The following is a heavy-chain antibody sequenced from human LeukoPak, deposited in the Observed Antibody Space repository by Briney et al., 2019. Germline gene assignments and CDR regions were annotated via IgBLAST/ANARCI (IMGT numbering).Heavy chain of an antibody. J-gene: IGHJ4*02. Sequence: GGSLRLSCAASGFTFSSYAVDWVRQAPGKGLEWVSAISGSGGSTYYTDSVKGRFTISRDNSKNTLYLQMNSLRTEDTAVYYCAKNTGQTSGYSYGYNYWGQGTLVTVSS. CDR2: ISGSGGST. D-gene: IGHD5-18*01. CDR3: AKNTGQTSGYSYGYNY. V-gene: IGHV3-23*01. CDR1: GFTFSSYA.